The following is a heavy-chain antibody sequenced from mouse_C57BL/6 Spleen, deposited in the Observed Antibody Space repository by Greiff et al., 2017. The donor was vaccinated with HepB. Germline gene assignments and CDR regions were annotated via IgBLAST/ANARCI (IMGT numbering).Heavy chain of an antibody. V-gene: IGHV1-62-2*01. CDR2: FYPGSGSI. D-gene: IGHD1-1*01. Sequence: QVQLQQSGAELVKPGASVKLSCKASGYTFTEYTIHWVKQRSGQGLEWIGWFYPGSGSIKYNEKFKDKATLTADKSSSTVYMELSRLTSEDSAVYFCARHGPFDYYGSSPYFDYWGQGTTLTVSS. CDR1: GYTFTEYT. CDR3: ARHGPFDYYGSSPYFDY. J-gene: IGHJ2*01.